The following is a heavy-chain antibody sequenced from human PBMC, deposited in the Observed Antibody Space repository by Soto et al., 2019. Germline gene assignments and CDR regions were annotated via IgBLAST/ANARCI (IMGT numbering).Heavy chain of an antibody. CDR3: ARVVTAGVDY. CDR1: GYSFSSLY. V-gene: IGHV1-8*01. D-gene: IGHD1-26*01. Sequence: QVQLVQSGAEVREPGASVKVSCKASGYSFSSLYINWVRQTTGQGLEWMVWMQPRDGRTGDAQKFQGRGTMTRDTSIHTAYMELSSLTSDDTACYYCARVVTAGVDYWGQGTLVTVSS. J-gene: IGHJ4*02. CDR2: MQPRDGRT.